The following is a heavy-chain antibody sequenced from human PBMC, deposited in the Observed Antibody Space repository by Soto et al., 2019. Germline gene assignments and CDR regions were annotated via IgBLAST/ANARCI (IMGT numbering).Heavy chain of an antibody. J-gene: IGHJ6*02. CDR3: ARQQLLPFYYALDV. CDR1: GGSISSYY. CDR2: IYYSGST. D-gene: IGHD1-26*01. V-gene: IGHV4-59*01. Sequence: SETLSLTCTVSGGSISSYYCSWMRQPPGKGLEWIGYIYYSGSTNYNPSLKSRVTISVDTSKNQFSLKMNSVTAADTAVYYCARQQLLPFYYALDVWGQGTTVTVSS.